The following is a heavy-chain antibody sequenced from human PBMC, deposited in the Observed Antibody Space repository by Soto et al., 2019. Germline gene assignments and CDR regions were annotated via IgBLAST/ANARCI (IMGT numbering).Heavy chain of an antibody. V-gene: IGHV1-3*05. CDR1: GYTFTSHA. J-gene: IGHJ5*02. D-gene: IGHD6-13*01. Sequence: QVQLVQSGAEEKKPGASVKVSCKASGYTFTSHAMHWVRQAPGQRLEWMGWINAGNGNTKYSQKFQGRVTITTDTSANTADKELSSLRSEDTAVYYCARDGIAAAGTSWFDPWGQGTLVTVSS. CDR3: ARDGIAAAGTSWFDP. CDR2: INAGNGNT.